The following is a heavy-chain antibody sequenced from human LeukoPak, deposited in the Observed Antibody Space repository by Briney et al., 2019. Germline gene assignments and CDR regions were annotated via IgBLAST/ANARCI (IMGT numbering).Heavy chain of an antibody. CDR1: GFTFRYAS. Sequence: KSGGSLRLSCAASGFTFRYASMSWVRQAPGKGPEWVGRIKSKTDGGTTDYAAPVKGRFTISRDDSKNTLYLQMNSLRAEDTAVYFCARGNWWVGAAQYCDYWGRGTLVTVSS. V-gene: IGHV3-15*01. CDR3: ARGNWWVGAAQYCDY. D-gene: IGHD2-8*02. J-gene: IGHJ4*02. CDR2: IKSKTDGGTT.